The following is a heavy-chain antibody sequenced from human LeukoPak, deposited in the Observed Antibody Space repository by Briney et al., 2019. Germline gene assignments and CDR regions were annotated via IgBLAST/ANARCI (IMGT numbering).Heavy chain of an antibody. Sequence: GGSLRLSCAASGFTFSSYAMSWVRQAPGKGLEWVSGISGSGDNTYYADSVKGRFTISRDNSKNTLYVQVNSLGTEDTAAYYCAKGSYYDSSGSFYFDNWGQGTLVTVSS. CDR2: ISGSGDNT. D-gene: IGHD3-22*01. J-gene: IGHJ4*02. CDR1: GFTFSSYA. V-gene: IGHV3-23*01. CDR3: AKGSYYDSSGSFYFDN.